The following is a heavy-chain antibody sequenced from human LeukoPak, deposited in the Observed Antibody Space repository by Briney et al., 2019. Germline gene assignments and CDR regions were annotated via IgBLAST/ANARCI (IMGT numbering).Heavy chain of an antibody. CDR2: ISYDGTNK. D-gene: IGHD3-3*01. Sequence: SGGSLRLSCAASGFTFRSYGMHWVRQAPGKGLEWVAVISYDGTNKYYADSVKGRFTISRDNSKNTLYMHMNSLRAEDTAVYYCARDRALPITIFGVVKDRNDYWGQGTLVTVSS. J-gene: IGHJ4*02. V-gene: IGHV3-30*03. CDR3: ARDRALPITIFGVVKDRNDY. CDR1: GFTFRSYG.